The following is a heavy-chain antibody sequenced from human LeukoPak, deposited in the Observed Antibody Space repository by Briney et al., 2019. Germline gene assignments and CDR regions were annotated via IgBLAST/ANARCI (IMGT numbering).Heavy chain of an antibody. J-gene: IGHJ3*02. Sequence: ASVKVSCKASGYTFTGYYMHWVRQAPGQGLEWMGWINPNSGGTNYAQKFQGRVTMTRDKSIRTAYMELSRLTSDDTAVYYCARNIWFGESADAFDIWGQGTMVTVSS. CDR3: ARNIWFGESADAFDI. D-gene: IGHD3-10*01. V-gene: IGHV1-2*02. CDR1: GYTFTGYY. CDR2: INPNSGGT.